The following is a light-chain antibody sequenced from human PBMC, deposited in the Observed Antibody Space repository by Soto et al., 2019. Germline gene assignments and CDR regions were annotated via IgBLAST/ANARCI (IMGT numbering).Light chain of an antibody. CDR3: AAWDDSLNGYV. CDR2: SNN. CDR1: SSHIGSNP. Sequence: QSVLTQPPSASGTPGQRVTISCSGSSSHIGSNPVNWYRQLPGTAPKLLIYSNNQRPSGVPDRFSGSKSGTSASLAISGPQSEDEADYYCAAWDDSLNGYVFGSGTKLTVL. J-gene: IGLJ1*01. V-gene: IGLV1-44*01.